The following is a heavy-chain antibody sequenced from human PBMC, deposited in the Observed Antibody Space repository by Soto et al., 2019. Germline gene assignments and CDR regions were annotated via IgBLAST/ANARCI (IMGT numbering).Heavy chain of an antibody. V-gene: IGHV4-4*02. CDR3: ARSSRYSSSWYGGYYYYYGMDV. CDR2: IYHSGST. Sequence: PSETLSLTCAVSGGSISSSNWWSWVRQPPGKGLEWIGEIYHSGSTNYNPSLKSRVTISVDKSKNQFSLKLSSVTAADTAVYYCARSSRYSSSWYGGYYYYYGMDVWGQGTLVTVSS. J-gene: IGHJ6*01. CDR1: GGSISSSNW. D-gene: IGHD6-13*01.